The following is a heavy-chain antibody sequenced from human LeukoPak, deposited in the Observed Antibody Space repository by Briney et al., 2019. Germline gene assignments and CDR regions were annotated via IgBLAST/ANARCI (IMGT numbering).Heavy chain of an antibody. CDR1: GFTFSSYS. Sequence: GGSLRLSCAASGFTFSSYSMNWVRQAPGKGLEWVSSISSSSSYIYYADSVKGRFTISRDNAKNSLYLQMNSLRAEGTAVYYCARGLRGQRAYYFDYWGQGTLVTVSS. V-gene: IGHV3-21*01. CDR3: ARGLRGQRAYYFDY. J-gene: IGHJ4*02. CDR2: ISSSSSYI.